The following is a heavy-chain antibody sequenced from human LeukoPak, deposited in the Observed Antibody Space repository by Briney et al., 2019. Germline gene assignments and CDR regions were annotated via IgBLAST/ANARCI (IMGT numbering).Heavy chain of an antibody. CDR2: INANSGTT. J-gene: IGHJ5*01. V-gene: IGHV3-23*01. CDR3: AKPISGGLAVTADWFHP. Sequence: GGSLRLSCAASGFTFSDSYMSWIRQPPGKGLEWVSTINANSGTTSYAASVRGRFTISRDNSQNTLYLQVNTQRADDTATYYCAKPISGGLAVTADWFHPWGQGTLVVVSS. D-gene: IGHD6-19*01. CDR1: GFTFSDSY.